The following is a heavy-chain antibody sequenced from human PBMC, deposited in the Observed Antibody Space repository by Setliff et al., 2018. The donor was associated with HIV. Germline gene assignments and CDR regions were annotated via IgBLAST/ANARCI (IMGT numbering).Heavy chain of an antibody. J-gene: IGHJ3*02. D-gene: IGHD3-22*01. V-gene: IGHV4-59*08. CDR1: GGSFSGYY. Sequence: PSETLSLTCAVYGGSFSGYYWSWIRQSPGKGLEWIGSIYYTGNTNYNPSLKSRVTMSVDTSKNQLSLKLNSVTAADKAVYYCARHWNYDTGLDPFDIWGQGTMVTVSS. CDR3: ARHWNYDTGLDPFDI. CDR2: IYYTGNT.